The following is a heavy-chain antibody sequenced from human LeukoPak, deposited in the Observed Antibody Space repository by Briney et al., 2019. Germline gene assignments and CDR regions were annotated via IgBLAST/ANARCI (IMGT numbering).Heavy chain of an antibody. D-gene: IGHD3-22*01. CDR3: ARINYDSRYFDY. CDR1: GFSLSSNGMC. V-gene: IGHV2-70*11. CDR2: IDWDDDK. Sequence: SGPALVKPTQTLTLTCTFSGFSLSSNGMCVSWIRQPPGKALEWLARIDWDDDKYYSTSLKTRLTISKDTSKKQVVLTMTNMDPVDTATYYCARINYDSRYFDYWGQGTLVTVSS. J-gene: IGHJ4*02.